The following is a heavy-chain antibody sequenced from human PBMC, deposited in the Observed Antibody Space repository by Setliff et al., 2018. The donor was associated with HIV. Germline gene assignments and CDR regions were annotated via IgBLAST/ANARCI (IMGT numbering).Heavy chain of an antibody. Sequence: SDDSFSNYDWTWIRQSPGKALEWIGYISSSGTTNYNPSLRSRVTISMETSNTRFSLWLRSATAADTATYFCARLGRAIDDGGSSLRLDFWGQGMLVTVSS. CDR1: DDSFSNYD. V-gene: IGHV4-4*09. CDR3: ARLGRAIDDGGSSLRLDF. J-gene: IGHJ4*02. CDR2: ISSSGTT. D-gene: IGHD2-21*01.